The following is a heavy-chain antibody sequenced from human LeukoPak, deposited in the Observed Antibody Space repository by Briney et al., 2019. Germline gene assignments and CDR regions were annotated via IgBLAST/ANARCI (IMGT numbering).Heavy chain of an antibody. CDR3: AKDQRRESPHYLDS. J-gene: IGHJ4*02. CDR1: GFTFSSSA. Sequence: GGSLRLSCAASGFTFSSSAMSWVRQVPGKGLEWVSGISASGGSTYYADSVRGRFTISRDNSKNTLYVQMNSLRDEDTAVYYCAKDQRRESPHYLDSWGQGTLVTVSS. V-gene: IGHV3-23*01. CDR2: ISASGGST.